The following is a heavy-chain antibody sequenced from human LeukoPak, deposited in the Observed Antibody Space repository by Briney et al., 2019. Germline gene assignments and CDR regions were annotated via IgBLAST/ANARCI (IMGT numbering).Heavy chain of an antibody. J-gene: IGHJ3*01. D-gene: IGHD2-2*01. V-gene: IGHV4-39*01. CDR3: ARPGVPAATDTSYV. Sequence: SETLSLTCTVSGASISSSSYYWAWIRQSPGKGLEWIGSIYYSGNTYYNPSLKSRVTMSVDASKTQFSLNLTSVPDASTSVYYRARPGVPAATDTSYVWGQGTMVTVSS. CDR2: IYYSGNT. CDR1: GASISSSSYY.